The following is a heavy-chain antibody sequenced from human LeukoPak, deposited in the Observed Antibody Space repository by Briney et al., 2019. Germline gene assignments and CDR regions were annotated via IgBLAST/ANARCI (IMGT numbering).Heavy chain of an antibody. V-gene: IGHV3-74*01. CDR2: IDSAGSST. CDR1: GFTFSSPW. D-gene: IGHD2-2*02. Sequence: GGSLRLSCAASGFTFSSPWMHWVRQAPGKGLEWVSRIDSAGSSTSYVDSVQGRFTISRDNSKNTVHLQMNGLRAGDTAVYYCARTIPFHYGMDVWGQGTTVIVSS. CDR3: ARTIPFHYGMDV. J-gene: IGHJ6*02.